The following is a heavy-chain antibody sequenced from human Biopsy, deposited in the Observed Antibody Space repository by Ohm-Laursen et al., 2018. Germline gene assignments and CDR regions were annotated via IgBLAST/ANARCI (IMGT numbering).Heavy chain of an antibody. J-gene: IGHJ1*01. Sequence: SVKVSCKAPGGTFSNYVVNWVRQAPGQGLEWLGGNIPILGTGNYAQKFQDRVTVAADTSTSTATMELRSLRSDDTAVYYCATKLTGYFHHWGQGTLVIVSS. CDR3: ATKLTGYFHH. CDR1: GGTFSNYV. CDR2: NIPILGTG. V-gene: IGHV1-69*06. D-gene: IGHD3-9*01.